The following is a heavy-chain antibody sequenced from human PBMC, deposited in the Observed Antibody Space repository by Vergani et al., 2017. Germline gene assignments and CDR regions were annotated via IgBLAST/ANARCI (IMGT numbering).Heavy chain of an antibody. Sequence: QVQLVESVGGVVQPGRSLRLSCAASGFTFSNYSMHWVRQAPGKGLEWVAVISYDGSNKYYADSVKGRFTISRDNSKNTLYLQMNSLRAEDTAVYYCAKSPYSSSWPTEDGFDTWGQGTMVTVSS. CDR3: AKSPYSSSWPTEDGFDT. CDR2: ISYDGSNK. J-gene: IGHJ5*02. V-gene: IGHV3-30*18. CDR1: GFTFSNYS. D-gene: IGHD6-13*01.